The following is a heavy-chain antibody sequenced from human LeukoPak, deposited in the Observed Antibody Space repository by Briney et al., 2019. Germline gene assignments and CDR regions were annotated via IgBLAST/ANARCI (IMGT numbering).Heavy chain of an antibody. CDR2: IYAGGST. Sequence: GGSLRLSCAASGFTVSSNYMSWVRQAPGKGLEWVSLIYAGGSTYYADAVKDRFTISRHNSKNTLHLQMNSLRGEDTAVYYCATAGSSELLWDYAMDVWGQGTTVTVSS. J-gene: IGHJ6*02. V-gene: IGHV3-53*04. CDR1: GFTVSSNY. CDR3: ATAGSSELLWDYAMDV. D-gene: IGHD3-10*01.